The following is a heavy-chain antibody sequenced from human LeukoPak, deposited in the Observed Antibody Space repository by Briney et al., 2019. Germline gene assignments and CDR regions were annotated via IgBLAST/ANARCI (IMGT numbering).Heavy chain of an antibody. V-gene: IGHV3-23*01. CDR1: GVTLSSYA. J-gene: IGHJ4*02. CDR3: AKSTSGLMITFGGVIGAYFDY. CDR2: ISGSGGST. Sequence: GGSLRLSCAASGVTLSSYAMSWVRQAPGKGLEWVAAISGSGGSTYYADSVKGRFTISRDNSKNTLYLQMNSLRAEDAAVYYCAKSTSGLMITFGGVIGAYFDYWGQGTLVTVSS. D-gene: IGHD3-16*02.